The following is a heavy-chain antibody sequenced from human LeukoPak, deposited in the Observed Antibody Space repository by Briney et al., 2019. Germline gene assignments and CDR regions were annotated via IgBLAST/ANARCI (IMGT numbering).Heavy chain of an antibody. CDR3: ARESLGGSSFDY. CDR2: IYSGGST. CDR1: GFTVSSNY. V-gene: IGHV3-66*02. J-gene: IGHJ4*02. D-gene: IGHD1-26*01. Sequence: PGGSLRLSCAASGFTVSSNYMSWVRQAPGKGLEWVSVIYSGGSTYYADSVKGRFTISRDNSKNTLYLQMNSLRAEDTAVCYCARESLGGSSFDYWGQGTLVTVSS.